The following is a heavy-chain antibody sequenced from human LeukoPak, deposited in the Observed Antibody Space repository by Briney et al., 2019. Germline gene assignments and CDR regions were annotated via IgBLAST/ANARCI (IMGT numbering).Heavy chain of an antibody. V-gene: IGHV3-30*18. CDR3: AKDLLGYCSGGSCAGTDY. J-gene: IGHJ4*02. CDR1: GFTFSSYG. D-gene: IGHD2-15*01. Sequence: QAGGSLRLSCAASGFTFSSYGMHWVRQAPGKGLEWVAVISYDGSNKYYADSVKGRFTISRDNSKNTLYLQMNSLRAEDTAVYYCAKDLLGYCSGGSCAGTDYWGQGALVTVSS. CDR2: ISYDGSNK.